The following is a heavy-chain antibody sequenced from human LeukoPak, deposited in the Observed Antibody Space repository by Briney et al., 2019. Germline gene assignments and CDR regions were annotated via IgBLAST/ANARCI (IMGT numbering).Heavy chain of an antibody. V-gene: IGHV3-23*01. D-gene: IGHD1-14*01. CDR3: ARGVEPLAANTLAY. CDR2: IRGSGAST. J-gene: IGHJ4*02. CDR1: GFTFSNHA. Sequence: GGSLRLSCAASGFTFSNHAMTWVRQAPGKGLEWVSVIRGSGASTYYTDSVKGRFTISRDNSMNTLYLQMNSLRAEDTAVYCCARGVEPLAANTLAYWGQGTLVTVSS.